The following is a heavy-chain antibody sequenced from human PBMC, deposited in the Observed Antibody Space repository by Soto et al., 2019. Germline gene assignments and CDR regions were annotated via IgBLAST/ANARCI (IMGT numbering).Heavy chain of an antibody. D-gene: IGHD2-8*01. CDR1: GGSISSGGYY. CDR2: IYYSGST. CDR3: ARGYCTNGVCFEYFQH. J-gene: IGHJ1*01. V-gene: IGHV4-31*03. Sequence: SETLSLTCTVSGGSISSGGYYWSWIRQHPGKGLEWIGYIYYSGSTYYNPSLKSRVTISVDTSKNQFSLKLSSVTAADTAVYYCARGYCTNGVCFEYFQHWGQGTLVTVSS.